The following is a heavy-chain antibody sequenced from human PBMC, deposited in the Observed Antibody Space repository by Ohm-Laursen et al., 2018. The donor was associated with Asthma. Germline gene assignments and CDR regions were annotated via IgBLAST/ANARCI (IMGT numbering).Heavy chain of an antibody. Sequence: GSLRLSCSASGFTFNKHHMTWVRQAPGKGLEWVSAISGSAGSTYYADSVKGRFTNSRDNSKNTLYLQMNSLRAEDTTLYYCAKDRGFNYGYGMDVWGQGTTVTVSS. CDR2: ISGSAGST. CDR1: GFTFNKHH. V-gene: IGHV3-23*01. D-gene: IGHD5-18*01. CDR3: AKDRGFNYGYGMDV. J-gene: IGHJ6*02.